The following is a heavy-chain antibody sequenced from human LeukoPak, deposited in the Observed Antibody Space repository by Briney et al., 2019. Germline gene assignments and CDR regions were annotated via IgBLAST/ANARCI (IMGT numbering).Heavy chain of an antibody. V-gene: IGHV3-7*01. J-gene: IGHJ4*02. CDR1: GFTFSSYW. Sequence: GGSLRLSCAASGFTFSSYWMSWVRQAPGKGLEWVANIKQDGSEKYYVDSVKGRFTISRDNAKNTLFLQMNSLRAEDTAMYFCVRDGRNWLWGQGTLVTVSS. CDR3: VRDGRNWL. CDR2: IKQDGSEK. D-gene: IGHD1-1*01.